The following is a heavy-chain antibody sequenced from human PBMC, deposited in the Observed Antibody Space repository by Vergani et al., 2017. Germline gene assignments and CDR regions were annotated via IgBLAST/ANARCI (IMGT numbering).Heavy chain of an antibody. V-gene: IGHV4-39*01. Sequence: QMQLQESGPGLVKASETLSLTCTVSGDSIISSSYYWGWIRQPPGKGLEWIGSIYNSGNGDSSSSLKSRVTISADTSKNQFSLRLTSVTAADTALYYCARREYYSDSTSHFRGRYFDVWGRGTLVTVPS. CDR1: GDSIISSSYY. CDR2: IYNSGNG. CDR3: ARREYYSDSTSHFRGRYFDV. D-gene: IGHD3-16*01. J-gene: IGHJ2*01.